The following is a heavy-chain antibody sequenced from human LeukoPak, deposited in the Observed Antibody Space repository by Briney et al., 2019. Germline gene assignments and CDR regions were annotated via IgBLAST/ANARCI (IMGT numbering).Heavy chain of an antibody. Sequence: GASVKVSSKTSGYTFTGYYIHWVRQAPGQGREWMGGINPNSGGTNYAQNFQGRVTMTRDTSINTAYMELGRLRSDDTAVYYCARSPGLDTAVVNRPWGQGPLISVP. V-gene: IGHV1-2*02. CDR1: GYTFTGYY. CDR3: ARSPGLDTAVVNRP. J-gene: IGHJ1*01. CDR2: INPNSGGT. D-gene: IGHD5-18*01.